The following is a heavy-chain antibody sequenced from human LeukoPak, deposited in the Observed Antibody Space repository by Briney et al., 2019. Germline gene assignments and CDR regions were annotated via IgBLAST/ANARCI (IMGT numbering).Heavy chain of an antibody. CDR3: ATLGRQMAGKNS. D-gene: IGHD6-19*01. J-gene: IGHJ4*02. Sequence: ASVKVSCKASGYTFTGYYMHWVRQAPGLGLEWMGWINPNSGDANYAQKFQGRVTMTRDTSISTAYMELTRLTSDDTAVYYCATLGRQMAGKNSWGQGTLVTVSS. CDR2: INPNSGDA. CDR1: GYTFTGYY. V-gene: IGHV1-2*02.